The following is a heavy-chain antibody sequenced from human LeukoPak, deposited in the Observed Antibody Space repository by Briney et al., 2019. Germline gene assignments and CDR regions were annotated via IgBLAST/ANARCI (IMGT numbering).Heavy chain of an antibody. J-gene: IGHJ4*02. Sequence: SETLSLTCTVSGGSISSSSYYWGWVRQPPGKGLEWIGSISYRGTTFYNPSLKSRVTISVDTSKNQFFLKVSSVTAADTAVYYCARGPHPGGAGYNLIDHWGQGTLVTVSP. D-gene: IGHD5-24*01. CDR2: ISYRGTT. CDR1: GGSISSSSYY. V-gene: IGHV4-39*01. CDR3: ARGPHPGGAGYNLIDH.